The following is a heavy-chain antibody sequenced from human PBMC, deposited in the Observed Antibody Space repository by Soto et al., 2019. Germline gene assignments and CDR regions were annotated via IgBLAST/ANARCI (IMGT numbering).Heavy chain of an antibody. CDR2: ISAYNGNT. Sequence: ASVKVSCKASGYTFTSYGISWVRQAPGQGLEWMGWISAYNGNTNYAQKLQGRVTMTTDTSTSTAYMELRSLRSDDTAVYYCARDGYCSGGSCYDLDYYYGMDVWGQGTMVTVSS. V-gene: IGHV1-18*01. J-gene: IGHJ6*02. CDR1: GYTFTSYG. D-gene: IGHD2-15*01. CDR3: ARDGYCSGGSCYDLDYYYGMDV.